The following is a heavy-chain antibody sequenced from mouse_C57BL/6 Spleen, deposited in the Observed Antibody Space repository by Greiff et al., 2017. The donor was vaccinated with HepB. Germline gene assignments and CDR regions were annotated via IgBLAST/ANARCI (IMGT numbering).Heavy chain of an antibody. J-gene: IGHJ2*01. D-gene: IGHD1-1*01. Sequence: QVHVKQSGAELARPGASVKLSCKASGYTFTSYGISWVKQRTGQGLEWIGEIYPRSGNTYYNEKFKGKATLTADKSSSTAYMELRSLTSEDSAVYLCARGSITTVVADFDYWGQGTTLTVSS. CDR2: IYPRSGNT. V-gene: IGHV1-81*01. CDR3: ARGSITTVVADFDY. CDR1: GYTFTSYG.